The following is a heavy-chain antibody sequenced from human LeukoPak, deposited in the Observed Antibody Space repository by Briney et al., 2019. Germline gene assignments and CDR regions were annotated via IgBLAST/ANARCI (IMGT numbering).Heavy chain of an antibody. Sequence: PGGSLRLSCAASGFTFSSYGMHWVRQAPGKGLEWVAVISYDGSNKYYADSVKGRFTISRDNSKNTLYLQMNSLRAEDTAVYYCASQGERYFDWPQDYWGQGTLVTVSS. CDR3: ASQGERYFDWPQDY. J-gene: IGHJ4*02. CDR2: ISYDGSNK. CDR1: GFTFSSYG. D-gene: IGHD3-9*01. V-gene: IGHV3-30*03.